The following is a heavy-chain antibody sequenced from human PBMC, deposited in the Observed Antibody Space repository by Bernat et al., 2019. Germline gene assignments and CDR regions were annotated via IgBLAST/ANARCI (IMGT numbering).Heavy chain of an antibody. CDR2: ISSTANTI. V-gene: IGHV3-48*03. Sequence: EVQLLESGGGLVQPGGSLRLSCAASGFSFSDYEMNWVRQAPGKGLEWVSYISSTANTIYDADSVKGRFTISRDNTKKSLYLQMNNLRAEDTADYYCARGPTWYSRTSNFDYWGQGTLVTVSS. CDR3: ARGPTWYSRTSNFDY. CDR1: GFSFSDYE. J-gene: IGHJ4*02. D-gene: IGHD6-13*01.